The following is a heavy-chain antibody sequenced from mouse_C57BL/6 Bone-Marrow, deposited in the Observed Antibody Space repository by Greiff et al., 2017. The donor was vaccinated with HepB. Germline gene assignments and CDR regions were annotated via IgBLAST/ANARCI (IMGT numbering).Heavy chain of an antibody. V-gene: IGHV1-39*01. D-gene: IGHD1-1*01. J-gene: IGHJ1*03. CDR3: APNYYGSSSGLWYFDV. CDR2: INPNYGTT. Sequence: EVQLQQSGPELVKPGASVKISCKASGYSFTDSNMNWVKQSNGKSLEWIGVINPNYGTTSYNQKFKGKATLTVDQSSSTAYMQLNSLKSEDSAVYYCAPNYYGSSSGLWYFDVWGTGTTVTVSS. CDR1: GYSFTDSN.